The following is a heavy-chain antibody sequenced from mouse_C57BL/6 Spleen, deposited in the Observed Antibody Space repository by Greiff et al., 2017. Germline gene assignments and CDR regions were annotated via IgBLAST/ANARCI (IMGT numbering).Heavy chain of an antibody. V-gene: IGHV1-82*01. CDR3: ARSANWEGYFDY. Sequence: QVQLKESGPELVKPGASVKISCKASGYAFSSSWMNWVKQRPGKGLEWIGRIYPGDGDTNYNGKFKGKATLTADKSSSTAYMQLSSLTSEDSAVYFCARSANWEGYFDYWGQGTTLTVAS. CDR1: GYAFSSSW. J-gene: IGHJ2*01. D-gene: IGHD4-1*01. CDR2: IYPGDGDT.